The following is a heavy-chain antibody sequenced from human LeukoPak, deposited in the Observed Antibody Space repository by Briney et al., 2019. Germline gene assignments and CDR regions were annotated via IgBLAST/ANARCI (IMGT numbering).Heavy chain of an antibody. Sequence: SGGSLRLSCAASGFTFSHHWMHWVRQAPGKGLVWVSQISSDESSTTYADSVKGRFTISRDNRKNTLYLQMNSLRVEDTAMYYCTRNPDGRNWFDPWGQGTLVTVSS. CDR2: ISSDESST. D-gene: IGHD1-14*01. CDR3: TRNPDGRNWFDP. J-gene: IGHJ5*02. V-gene: IGHV3-74*01. CDR1: GFTFSHHW.